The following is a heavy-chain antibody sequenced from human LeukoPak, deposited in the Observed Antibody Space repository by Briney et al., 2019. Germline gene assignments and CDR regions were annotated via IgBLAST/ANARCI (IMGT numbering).Heavy chain of an antibody. CDR3: ARDAYRDRYFDY. J-gene: IGHJ4*02. V-gene: IGHV3-23*01. Sequence: PGGSLRLSCVGSEFSFTNYAMSWVRQAPGRGLEWVSSISGSGGGTYYADSVKGRFTISRDNSKNTLYLQMNSLRAEDTAVYYCARDAYRDRYFDYWGQGTLVTVSS. D-gene: IGHD4-11*01. CDR1: EFSFTNYA. CDR2: ISGSGGGT.